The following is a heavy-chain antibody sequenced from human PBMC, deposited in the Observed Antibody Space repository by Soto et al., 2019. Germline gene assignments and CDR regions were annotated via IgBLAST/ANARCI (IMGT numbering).Heavy chain of an antibody. D-gene: IGHD6-25*01. CDR2: ISPYNGRT. J-gene: IGHJ6*02. Sequence: ASVRVSCRASGYSFTSYGIGWVRQVPGHGPEWMGWISPYNGRTNYAQSVKARVVMTTDISTNTVYLELRSLRSDDSAIYYCGSGRTGRHSMDVGG. CDR1: GYSFTSYG. CDR3: GSGRTGRHSMDV. V-gene: IGHV1-18*01.